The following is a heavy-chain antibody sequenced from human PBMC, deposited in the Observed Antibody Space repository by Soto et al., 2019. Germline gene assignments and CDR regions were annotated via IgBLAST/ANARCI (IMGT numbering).Heavy chain of an antibody. J-gene: IGHJ6*02. CDR2: IYHSGST. CDR1: GYSISSGYY. D-gene: IGHD6-13*01. V-gene: IGHV4-38-2*02. Sequence: SETLSLTCAVSGYSISSGYYWGWIRQPPGKGLEWIGSIYHSGSTYFNPSLKSRVTISVDTSKNQFSLKLSSVTAADTAVYYCARDPGEYSSSWYTHHYYYGMDVWGQGTTVTVSS. CDR3: ARDPGEYSSSWYTHHYYYGMDV.